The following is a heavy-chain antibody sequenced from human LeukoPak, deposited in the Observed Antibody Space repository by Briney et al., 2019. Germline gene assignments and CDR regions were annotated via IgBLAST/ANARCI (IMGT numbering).Heavy chain of an antibody. CDR2: ISAYNGNT. V-gene: IGHV1-18*01. J-gene: IGHJ4*02. D-gene: IGHD6-6*01. CDR1: GYTFTSYG. CDR3: ARDFEYSSSPAERQNDHY. Sequence: GASVKVSCKASGYTFTSYGISWVRQAPGQGLEWMGWISAYNGNTNYAQKFQGRVTMTRDTSTSTVYMELSSLRSEDTAVYYCARDFEYSSSPAERQNDHYWGQGTLVTVSS.